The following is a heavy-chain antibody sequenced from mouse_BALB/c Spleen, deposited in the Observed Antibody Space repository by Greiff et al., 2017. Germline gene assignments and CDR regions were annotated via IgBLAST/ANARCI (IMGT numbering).Heavy chain of an antibody. V-gene: IGHV5-9-3*01. J-gene: IGHJ4*01. CDR2: ISSGGSYT. CDR3: ARHRDYGSSYDCAMDY. D-gene: IGHD1-1*01. CDR1: GFTFSGYA. Sequence: DVMLVESGGGLVKPGGSLKLSCAASGFTFSGYAMSWVRQTPEKRLEWVATISSGGSYTYYPDSVKGRFTISRDNAKNTLYLQMSSLRSEDTAMYYCARHRDYGSSYDCAMDYWGQGTSVTVSS.